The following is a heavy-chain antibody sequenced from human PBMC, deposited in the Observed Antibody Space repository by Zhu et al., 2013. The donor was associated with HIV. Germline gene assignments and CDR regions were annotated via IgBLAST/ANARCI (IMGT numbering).Heavy chain of an antibody. V-gene: IGHV1-2*02. J-gene: IGHJ2*01. Sequence: QVQVMQSGAELKKPGSSVKVSCKASGGSFSNYGISWVRQAPGQGLEWMGWINPNSGGTNYAQKFRGRVTMTRDTSISTAYMELSRLRSDDTAVYYCARVPSRYQLEGGLWGRGTLVTVSS. CDR3: ARVPSRYQLEGGL. CDR1: GGSFSNYG. D-gene: IGHD2-2*01. CDR2: INPNSGGT.